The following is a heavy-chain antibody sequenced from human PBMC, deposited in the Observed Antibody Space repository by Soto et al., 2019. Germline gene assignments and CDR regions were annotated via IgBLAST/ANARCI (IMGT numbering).Heavy chain of an antibody. J-gene: IGHJ5*02. CDR3: AGLVWFGELFWWFDP. V-gene: IGHV4-39*01. Sequence: SETLSLTCTVSGGSISSSNYYWGWIRQPPGKGLEWIGNIYYSGTTYYNPSLRSRVTISVDTSKNQFSLRLNSVTAADTAVYYCAGLVWFGELFWWFDPWGQGTLVTVPS. CDR1: GGSISSSNYY. D-gene: IGHD3-10*01. CDR2: IYYSGTT.